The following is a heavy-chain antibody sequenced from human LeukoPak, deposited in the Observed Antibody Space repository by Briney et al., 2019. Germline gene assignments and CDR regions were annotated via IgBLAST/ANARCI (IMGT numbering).Heavy chain of an antibody. CDR3: ARELSYGDYRPENWFDP. Sequence: ASVKVSCKASGYTFTSYDINWVRQATGQGLEWMGWISAYNGNTNYAQKLQGRVTMTTDTSTSTAYMELRSLRSDDTAVYYCARELSYGDYRPENWFDPWGQGTLVTVSS. J-gene: IGHJ5*02. CDR2: ISAYNGNT. CDR1: GYTFTSYD. D-gene: IGHD4-17*01. V-gene: IGHV1-18*01.